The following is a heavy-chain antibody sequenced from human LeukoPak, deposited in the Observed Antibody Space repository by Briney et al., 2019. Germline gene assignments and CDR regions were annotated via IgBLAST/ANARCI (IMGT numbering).Heavy chain of an antibody. Sequence: ASVKVSCKASGYTFTSYGISWVRQAPGQRLEWMGWISAYNGNTNYAQKLQGRVTMTTDTSTSIAYMELRSLRSDDTAVYYCARTGYYYDSSGYYYEEDYWGQGTLVTVSS. D-gene: IGHD3-22*01. CDR3: ARTGYYYDSSGYYYEEDY. CDR1: GYTFTSYG. J-gene: IGHJ4*02. V-gene: IGHV1-18*01. CDR2: ISAYNGNT.